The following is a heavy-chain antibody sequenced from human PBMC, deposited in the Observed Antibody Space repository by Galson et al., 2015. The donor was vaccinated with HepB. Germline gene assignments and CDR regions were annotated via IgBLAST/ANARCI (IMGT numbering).Heavy chain of an antibody. D-gene: IGHD3-10*01. J-gene: IGHJ4*02. Sequence: SLRLSCAASGFTFSYYNMNWVRQAPGKGLEWVSYISSSSSYIYYADSVKGRFTISRDNGKNSLYLQMNSLRAEDTAVYFCASWSRPIIRGVTPFDYWGQGTLVTVSS. CDR1: GFTFSYYN. V-gene: IGHV3-21*01. CDR3: ASWSRPIIRGVTPFDY. CDR2: ISSSSSYI.